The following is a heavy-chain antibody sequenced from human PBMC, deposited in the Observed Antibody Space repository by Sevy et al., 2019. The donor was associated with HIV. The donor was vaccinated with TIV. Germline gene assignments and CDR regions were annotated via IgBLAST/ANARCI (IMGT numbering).Heavy chain of an antibody. J-gene: IGHJ4*02. Sequence: SLRLSCPTSGFSFYTYAMTWVRQAPGKGLEWVASITDNGAKTFYADSVKGRFTISRDNSQSTLFLHMNSLRGDDTAVYFCAKTEYTSGWFYWGQGTLVTVSS. D-gene: IGHD6-19*01. CDR3: AKTEYTSGWFY. CDR2: ITDNGAKT. CDR1: GFSFYTYA. V-gene: IGHV3-23*01.